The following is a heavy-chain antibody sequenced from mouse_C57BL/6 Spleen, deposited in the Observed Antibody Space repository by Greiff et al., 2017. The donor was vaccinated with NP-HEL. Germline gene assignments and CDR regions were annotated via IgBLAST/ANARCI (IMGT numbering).Heavy chain of an antibody. J-gene: IGHJ1*03. D-gene: IGHD2-4*01. Sequence: QVQLQQSGAELVKPGASVKISCKASGYAFSSYWMNWVKQRPGKGLEWIGQIYPGDGDTNYNGKFKGKATLTADKSSSTAYMQLSSLTSEVSAVYFCARGGRLPGYFDVWGTGTTVTVSS. CDR3: ARGGRLPGYFDV. CDR1: GYAFSSYW. CDR2: IYPGDGDT. V-gene: IGHV1-80*01.